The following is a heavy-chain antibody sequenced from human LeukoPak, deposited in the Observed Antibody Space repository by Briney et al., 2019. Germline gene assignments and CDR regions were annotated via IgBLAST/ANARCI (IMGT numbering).Heavy chain of an antibody. Sequence: PGGSLRLSCAASGFTFSSYSMSWVRQAPGKGLEWVSSISTSSSYIYYADSVKGRFTISRDNAKNSLYLQMNSLRAEDTAGYYCARDLTGRVAAAGTAFDYWGQGTLVTVSS. CDR3: ARDLTGRVAAAGTAFDY. V-gene: IGHV3-21*01. CDR2: ISTSSSYI. D-gene: IGHD6-13*01. J-gene: IGHJ4*02. CDR1: GFTFSSYS.